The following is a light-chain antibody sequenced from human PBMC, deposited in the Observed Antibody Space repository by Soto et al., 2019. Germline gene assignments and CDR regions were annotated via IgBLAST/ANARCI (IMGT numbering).Light chain of an antibody. V-gene: IGKV3D-15*01. CDR3: QQYHDWPL. CDR2: GAS. J-gene: IGKJ3*01. Sequence: EIVMTQSPAALSMSPGERVTLSCRASESIGSKLAWHQQKPGQAPRLLIYGASTRATGIPARFSGSGSGTEFTLTITSLQSEDFAVYYCQQYHDWPLFGPGTKMDIK. CDR1: ESIGSK.